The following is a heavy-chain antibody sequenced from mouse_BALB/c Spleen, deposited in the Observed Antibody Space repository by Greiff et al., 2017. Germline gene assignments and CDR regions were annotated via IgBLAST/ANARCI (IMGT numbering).Heavy chain of an antibody. V-gene: IGHV5-12-2*01. CDR2: ISNGGGST. D-gene: IGHD2-4*01. Sequence: DVKLVESGGGLVQPGGSLKLSCAASGFTFSSYTMSWVRQTPEKRLEWVAYISNGGGSTYYPDTVKGRFTISRDNAKNNLYLQMSSLKSEDTAMYYCARHGASMITTDLYPDYWGQGTSVTVSS. CDR1: GFTFSSYT. J-gene: IGHJ4*01. CDR3: ARHGASMITTDLYPDY.